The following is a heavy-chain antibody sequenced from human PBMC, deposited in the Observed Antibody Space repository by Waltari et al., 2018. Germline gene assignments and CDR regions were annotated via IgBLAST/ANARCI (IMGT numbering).Heavy chain of an antibody. J-gene: IGHJ4*02. V-gene: IGHV3-53*01. D-gene: IGHD2-21*01. CDR2: IYGDGST. Sequence: EVQMVESGGGLIQPGGSLRLSCAASGFSVRSNYISWVRQAPGEGLEWGSVIYGDGSTYYADSVKGRFTISRANSKNAVYLRMNSLRAEDTAVYYCAIGGGIDLYYFDYWGQGTLVTVSA. CDR1: GFSVRSNY. CDR3: AIGGGIDLYYFDY.